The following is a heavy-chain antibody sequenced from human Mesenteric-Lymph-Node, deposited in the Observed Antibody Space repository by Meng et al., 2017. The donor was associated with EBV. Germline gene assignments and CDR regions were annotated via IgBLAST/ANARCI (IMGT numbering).Heavy chain of an antibody. V-gene: IGHV4-61*01. D-gene: IGHD1-26*01. CDR3: ARDRGWELLDY. J-gene: IGHJ4*02. Sequence: QVQLQESGPGLVKPSETLSLTCHVSGVSVIGYSFYWSWIRQPPGKGLEWIGFIYDSGITHYSPSLKSRVTISVDTSKNQFSLELRSMTPADTAVYYCARDRGWELLDYWGQGTLVTVSS. CDR1: GVSVIGYSFY. CDR2: IYDSGIT.